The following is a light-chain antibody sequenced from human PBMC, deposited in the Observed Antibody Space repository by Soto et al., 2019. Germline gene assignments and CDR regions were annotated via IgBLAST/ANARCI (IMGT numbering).Light chain of an antibody. J-gene: IGKJ4*01. CDR3: RQANRFPLT. CDR1: PVINDW. V-gene: IGKV1-12*01. Sequence: DIQMTQSPSSVSASVGDRVTISCRASPVINDWLAWYQQEPGQAPKLLIYGASSLQNGVPSRFSGSGSGTDFTLTLSSLQPGDFGTYYSRQANRFPLTFGGGTKV. CDR2: GAS.